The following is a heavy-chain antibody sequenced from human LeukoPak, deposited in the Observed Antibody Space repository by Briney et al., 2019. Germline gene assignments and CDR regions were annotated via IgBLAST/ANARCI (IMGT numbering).Heavy chain of an antibody. CDR2: IYSGGTT. J-gene: IGHJ4*02. CDR1: GFTVSDNY. CDR3: ARALPAASHTSFDY. V-gene: IGHV3-66*01. D-gene: IGHD2-2*01. Sequence: GGSPRLSCAASGFTVSDNYMSWVRQAPGKGLEWVSIIYSGGTTYYADSVKGRFTISRDISKNTFYLQMNSLRVEDTAVYYCARALPAASHTSFDYWGQGTLVTVSS.